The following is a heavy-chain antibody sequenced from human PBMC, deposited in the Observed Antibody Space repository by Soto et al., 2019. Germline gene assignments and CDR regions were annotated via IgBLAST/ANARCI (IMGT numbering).Heavy chain of an antibody. J-gene: IGHJ4*02. D-gene: IGHD3-10*01. Sequence: SETLSLTCTVSGASISDYYWNWIRQSPGKGLEWIGYIHYSGSTKYNPSLKSRVTISIDTSNNQFSLRLSSVTAADTAVYYCARWTYYGSGDDYWGQGTLVTVSS. CDR3: ARWTYYGSGDDY. CDR2: IHYSGST. V-gene: IGHV4-59*13. CDR1: GASISDYY.